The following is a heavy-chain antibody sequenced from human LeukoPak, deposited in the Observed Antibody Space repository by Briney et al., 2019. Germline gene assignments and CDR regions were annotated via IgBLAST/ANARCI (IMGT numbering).Heavy chain of an antibody. D-gene: IGHD3-10*01. CDR2: IKQDGSEK. CDR1: GFTFSSYW. CDR3: ARGAPGVGNAFDI. Sequence: PGGSLRLSCAASGFTFSSYWMSWVRQAPGKGLEWVANIKQDGSEKYYVDSVKGRFTISRDNAKNSLYLQMNSLRAEDTAVYYCARGAPGVGNAFDIWGQGTMVTVSS. J-gene: IGHJ3*02. V-gene: IGHV3-7*01.